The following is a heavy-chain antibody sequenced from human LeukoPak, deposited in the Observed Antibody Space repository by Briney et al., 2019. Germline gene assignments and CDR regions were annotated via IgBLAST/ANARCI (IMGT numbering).Heavy chain of an antibody. D-gene: IGHD3-10*01. Sequence: SETLSLTCTVSGYSISSDYYWGWIRQPPGKGLEWIGSIYQTGSTYYNPSLTSRVTISIGTSKNQFSLKLSSVTAADTAVYYCARDVSITLIRGVTFDYWGQGTLVTASS. CDR3: ARDVSITLIRGVTFDY. J-gene: IGHJ4*02. CDR2: IYQTGST. V-gene: IGHV4-38-2*02. CDR1: GYSISSDYY.